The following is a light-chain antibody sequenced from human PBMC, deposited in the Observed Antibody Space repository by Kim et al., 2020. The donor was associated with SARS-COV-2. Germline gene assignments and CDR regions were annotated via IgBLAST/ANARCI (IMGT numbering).Light chain of an antibody. Sequence: GQRVTISCSGSSPTIGNNYVYWYQQFPGTAPKVLIYRNDQRPSGVPDRFSASKSGTSASLAISGIRSEDEAEYYCAAWDDSLSTWEFGGGTQLTVL. V-gene: IGLV1-47*02. CDR1: SPTIGNNY. CDR2: RND. J-gene: IGLJ3*02. CDR3: AAWDDSLSTWE.